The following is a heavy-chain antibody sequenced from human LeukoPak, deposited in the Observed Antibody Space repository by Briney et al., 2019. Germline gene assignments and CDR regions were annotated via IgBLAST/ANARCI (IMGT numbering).Heavy chain of an antibody. J-gene: IGHJ3*02. CDR1: GFAFSTYD. Sequence: GGSLRLSCAASGFAFSTYDMHWVRQATGKGLEWVSAIGVAGDTYYPGSVKGRFTISRDNSKNTLYLQMNSLRAEDTALYYCARTIVGAAHDAFDIWGLGTMVTVSS. D-gene: IGHD1-26*01. CDR2: IGVAGDT. V-gene: IGHV3-13*04. CDR3: ARTIVGAAHDAFDI.